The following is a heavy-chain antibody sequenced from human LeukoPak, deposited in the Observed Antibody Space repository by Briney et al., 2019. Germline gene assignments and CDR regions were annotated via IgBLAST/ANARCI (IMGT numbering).Heavy chain of an antibody. V-gene: IGHV4-59*01. D-gene: IGHD3-10*01. Sequence: SETLSLTCTVSGGSISSYYWSWIRQPPGKGLEWIGYIYYSGSTNYNPSLKSRVTISVDTSKNQFSLKLSSVTAADTAVYYCARADGDYFGSGSYFGVDWFDPWGQGTLVTVSS. CDR1: GGSISSYY. CDR3: ARADGDYFGSGSYFGVDWFDP. J-gene: IGHJ5*02. CDR2: IYYSGST.